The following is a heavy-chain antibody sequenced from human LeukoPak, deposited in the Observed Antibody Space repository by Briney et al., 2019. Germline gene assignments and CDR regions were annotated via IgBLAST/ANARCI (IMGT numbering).Heavy chain of an antibody. J-gene: IGHJ4*02. Sequence: ASVKVSCKASGYTFTGYSMRWVRQAPGQGLEWMGWINPNSGATNYAQKFQGRVTMTRDTSISTAYMELSRLRSDDTAVYYCATSGSYRIIDYWGQGTLVTVSS. CDR1: GYTFTGYS. CDR3: ATSGSYRIIDY. D-gene: IGHD1-26*01. V-gene: IGHV1-2*02. CDR2: INPNSGAT.